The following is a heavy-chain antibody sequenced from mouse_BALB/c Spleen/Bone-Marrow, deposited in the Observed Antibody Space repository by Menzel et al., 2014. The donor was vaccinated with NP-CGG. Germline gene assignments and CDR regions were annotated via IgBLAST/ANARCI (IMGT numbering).Heavy chain of an antibody. D-gene: IGHD2-14*01. CDR2: INPYNDGT. Sequence: VHVRQSGPELVKPGASVKMSCKASGYTFTSYVMHWVKQKPGQGLEWIGYINPYNDGTKYNEKFKGKATLTSDKSSSTAYMELSSLTSEDSAVYYCARPGRYDGFAYWGQGTLVTVSA. CDR1: GYTFTSYV. CDR3: ARPGRYDGFAY. J-gene: IGHJ3*01. V-gene: IGHV1-14*01.